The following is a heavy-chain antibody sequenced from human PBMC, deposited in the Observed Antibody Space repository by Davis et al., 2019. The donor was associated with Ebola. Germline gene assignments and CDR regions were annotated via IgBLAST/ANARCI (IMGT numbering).Heavy chain of an antibody. V-gene: IGHV3-33*01. CDR1: GFTFSSYG. Sequence: PGGSLRLSCAASGFTFSSYGMHWVRQAPGKGLEWVAVIWYDGSNKYYADSVKGRFTISRDNSKNTLHLQMNRLRAEDTAVYYCARGGDRRYFDYWGQGTLVTVSS. CDR3: ARGGDRRYFDY. CDR2: IWYDGSNK. D-gene: IGHD4-17*01. J-gene: IGHJ4*02.